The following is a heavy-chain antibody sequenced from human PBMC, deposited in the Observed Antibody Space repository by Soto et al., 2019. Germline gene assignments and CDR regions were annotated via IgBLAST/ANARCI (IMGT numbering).Heavy chain of an antibody. CDR3: ARDKITGLFDY. Sequence: QVQLQPWGAGLLKPSEPLSLTCAVYGGSFSGYYWTWIRQPPGTGLEWIGEINHSGSTHYNPSLKSRVTISVDTSKNQFSLKLTSVTAADESVYYCARDKITGLFDYWGQGTLVTVSS. D-gene: IGHD2-8*02. J-gene: IGHJ4*02. V-gene: IGHV4-34*01. CDR2: INHSGST. CDR1: GGSFSGYY.